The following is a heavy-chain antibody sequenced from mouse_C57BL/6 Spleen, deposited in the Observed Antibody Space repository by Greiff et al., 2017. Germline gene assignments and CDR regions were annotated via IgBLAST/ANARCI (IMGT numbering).Heavy chain of an antibody. CDR2: LDPANGNT. CDR3: SSSDYGSTYLYFDV. J-gene: IGHJ1*03. CDR1: GFNIKNTY. D-gene: IGHD1-1*01. Sequence: EVQLQQSVAELVRPGASVKLSCTASGFNIKNTYMHWVKQRPEQGLEWIGRLDPANGNTKYAPKFQGKATITADTSSNTAYLQLRSLTSEDTAIYYCSSSDYGSTYLYFDVWGTGTTVTVSS. V-gene: IGHV14-3*01.